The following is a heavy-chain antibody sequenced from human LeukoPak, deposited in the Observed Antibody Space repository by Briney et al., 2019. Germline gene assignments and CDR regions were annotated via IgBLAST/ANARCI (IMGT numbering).Heavy chain of an antibody. CDR1: GYTLTELS. V-gene: IGHV1-24*01. Sequence: ASVKVSCKVSGYTLTELSMHWVRQAPGKGLEWMGGFDPEDGETIYAQKFQGRVTMTEDTSTDTAYMELSSLRSEDTAVYYCARVMITFGGIIGSFFDYWGQGNLVTVSS. D-gene: IGHD3-16*02. CDR2: FDPEDGET. J-gene: IGHJ4*02. CDR3: ARVMITFGGIIGSFFDY.